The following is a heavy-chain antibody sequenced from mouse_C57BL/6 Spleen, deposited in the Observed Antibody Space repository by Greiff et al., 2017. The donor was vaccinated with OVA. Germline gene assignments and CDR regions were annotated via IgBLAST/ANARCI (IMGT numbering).Heavy chain of an antibody. CDR2: IDPSDSYT. CDR3: ARYNGNYEGYAMDY. D-gene: IGHD2-1*01. CDR1: GYTFTSYW. V-gene: IGHV1-69*01. Sequence: QVQLQQPGAELVMPGASVKLSCKASGYTFTSYWMHWVKQRPGQGLEWIGEIDPSDSYTNYNQKFKGKSTLTVDKSSSTAYMQLSSLTSEDSAVYYCARYNGNYEGYAMDYWGQGTSVTVSS. J-gene: IGHJ4*01.